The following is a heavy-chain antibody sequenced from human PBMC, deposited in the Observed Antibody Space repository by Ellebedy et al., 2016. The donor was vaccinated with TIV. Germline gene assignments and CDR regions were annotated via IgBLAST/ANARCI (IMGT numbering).Heavy chain of an antibody. V-gene: IGHV3-23*01. D-gene: IGHD3-22*01. CDR2: ISSTGSRT. CDR1: GFTFSSYA. Sequence: PGGSLRLSCAASGFTFSSYAMSWVRQAPGKGLEWVSTISSTGSRTYYADSVEGRFIISRDNSKKTLYLQMNSLKADDTAVYYCAKGRGGGSDSSAPRYYFDYWGLGTLVTVSS. CDR3: AKGRGGGSDSSAPRYYFDY. J-gene: IGHJ4*02.